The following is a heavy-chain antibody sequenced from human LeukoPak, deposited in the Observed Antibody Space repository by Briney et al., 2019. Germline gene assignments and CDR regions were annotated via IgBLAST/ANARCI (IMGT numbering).Heavy chain of an antibody. CDR3: ARAYYYDSSGYYLGLDY. CDR2: INHSGST. J-gene: IGHJ4*02. V-gene: IGHV4-34*01. Sequence: SETLSLTCAVYGGSFSGYYWSWIRQPPGKGLEWIGEINHSGSTNCNPSLKSRVTISVDTSKNQFSLKLSSVTAADTAVYYCARAYYYDSSGYYLGLDYWGQGTLVTVSS. CDR1: GGSFSGYY. D-gene: IGHD3-22*01.